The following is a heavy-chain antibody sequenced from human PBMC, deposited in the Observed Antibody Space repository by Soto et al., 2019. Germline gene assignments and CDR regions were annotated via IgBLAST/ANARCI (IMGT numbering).Heavy chain of an antibody. CDR3: ARRSVSHSNAFDF. D-gene: IGHD2-15*01. V-gene: IGHV1-69*01. CDR2: FIPIIGGG. J-gene: IGHJ3*01. Sequence: QVQLVQSGAEVKKPGSSVKVSCKASGGTFRNLAINWVRQAPGQGLEWMGGFIPIIGGGINAQKFQGRVTITSDESTSTADMEMSSLKSEDTAMYFCARRSVSHSNAFDFWGQGTMVTVSS. CDR1: GGTFRNLA.